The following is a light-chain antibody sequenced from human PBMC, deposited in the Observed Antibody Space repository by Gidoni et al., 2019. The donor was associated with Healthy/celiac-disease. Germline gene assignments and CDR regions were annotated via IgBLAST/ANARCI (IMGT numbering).Light chain of an antibody. CDR2: DAS. V-gene: IGKV3-11*01. Sequence: DIVLTQSPATLSLSPGERATLSCRASQSVSRYLAWYQQKPGQAPRLLIYDASNRATGIPARFSGSGSGTDFTLTISSLEPEDFAVYYCQQRSNWPSTFGQGTKVEIK. J-gene: IGKJ1*01. CDR1: QSVSRY. CDR3: QQRSNWPST.